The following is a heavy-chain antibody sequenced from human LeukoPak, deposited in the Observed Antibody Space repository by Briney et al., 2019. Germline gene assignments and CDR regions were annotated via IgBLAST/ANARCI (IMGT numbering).Heavy chain of an antibody. CDR1: GGSISSYY. CDR3: ASELGRSDAFDI. Sequence: SETLSLTCTVSGGSISSYYWSWIRQPPGKGLEWIGYIYYSGSTNYNPSLKSRVTISVKTSKNQFSLKLSSVTAADTAVYYCASELGRSDAFDIWGQGTMVTVSS. D-gene: IGHD3-10*01. J-gene: IGHJ3*02. V-gene: IGHV4-59*01. CDR2: IYYSGST.